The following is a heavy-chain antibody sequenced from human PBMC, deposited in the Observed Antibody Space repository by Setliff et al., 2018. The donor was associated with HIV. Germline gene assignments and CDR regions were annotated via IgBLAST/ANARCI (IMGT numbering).Heavy chain of an antibody. V-gene: IGHV4-39*07. Sequence: SETLSLTCSVSGGSVRMSSYLWAWLRQPPGKELEFIGSIYYAGSTDYNPSLKSRATMSVDTSKNQVSLTLTSVTAADTALYYCARGPSYYYTSGYPGGFDPWGRGTLVTVSS. CDR2: IYYAGST. D-gene: IGHD3-3*01. CDR3: ARGPSYYYTSGYPGGFDP. CDR1: GGSVRMSSYL. J-gene: IGHJ5*02.